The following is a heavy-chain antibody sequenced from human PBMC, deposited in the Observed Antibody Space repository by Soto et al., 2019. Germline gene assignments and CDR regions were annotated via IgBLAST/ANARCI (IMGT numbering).Heavy chain of an antibody. CDR2: ISGSGGST. CDR1: GFTFSNYA. Sequence: GGSLRLSCAASGFTFSNYAMSWVRQAPGKGLEWVSAISGSGGSTYYADSVKGRFTISRDNSKNTLYLQMNRLRAEDTAVYYCAKVPAAIYYYNYGMDVWGQGTTVTVSS. D-gene: IGHD2-2*02. V-gene: IGHV3-23*01. J-gene: IGHJ6*02. CDR3: AKVPAAIYYYNYGMDV.